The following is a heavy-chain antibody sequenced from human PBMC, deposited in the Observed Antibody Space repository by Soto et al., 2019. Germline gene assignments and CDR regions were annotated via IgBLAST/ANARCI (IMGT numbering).Heavy chain of an antibody. Sequence: QVTLKESGPVLVKPTETLTLTCTVSGFSLSNARMGVSWIRQPPGKALEWLAHIFSNDEKSYSTSLKSRLTISEDTSKSQVVLTMTNMDPVDTATYYCARTPTTRSLKYYYGYFDYWGQGTQVTVSS. D-gene: IGHD3-10*01. CDR2: IFSNDEK. V-gene: IGHV2-26*01. CDR3: ARTPTTRSLKYYYGYFDY. J-gene: IGHJ4*02. CDR1: GFSLSNARMG.